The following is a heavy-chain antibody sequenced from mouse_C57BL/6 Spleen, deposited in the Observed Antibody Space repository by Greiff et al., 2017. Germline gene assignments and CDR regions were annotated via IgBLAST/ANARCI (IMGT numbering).Heavy chain of an antibody. D-gene: IGHD2-4*01. CDR3: AILYDYSAWFAY. J-gene: IGHJ3*01. Sequence: QVQLKQPGAELVKPGASVKVSCKASGYTFTSYWMHWVKQRPGQGLEWIGRIHPSDSDTNYNQKFKGKATLTVDKSSSTAYMQLSSLTSEDSAVYYCAILYDYSAWFAYGGQGTLVTVSA. CDR2: IHPSDSDT. CDR1: GYTFTSYW. V-gene: IGHV1-74*01.